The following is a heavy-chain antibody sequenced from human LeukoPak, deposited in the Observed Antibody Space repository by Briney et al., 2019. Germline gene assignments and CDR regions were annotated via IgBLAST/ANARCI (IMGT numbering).Heavy chain of an antibody. CDR2: INPSGGST. J-gene: IGHJ5*02. D-gene: IGHD4-17*01. CDR3: ATGSDGDYWFDP. V-gene: IGHV1-46*01. Sequence: ASVKVSCKASGYTFTSYYMHWVRQAPGQGLEWMGIINPSGGSTSYPQKFQGRVTMTEDTSTDTAYMELSSLRSEDTAVYYCATGSDGDYWFDPWGQGTLVTVSS. CDR1: GYTFTSYY.